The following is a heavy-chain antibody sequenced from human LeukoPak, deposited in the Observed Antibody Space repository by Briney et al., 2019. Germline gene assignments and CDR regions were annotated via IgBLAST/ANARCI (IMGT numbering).Heavy chain of an antibody. CDR2: ISYDASDK. V-gene: IGHV3-30*18. D-gene: IGHD6-13*01. Sequence: PGGSLRLSCAASGFSFSSYGMHWVRQAPGKGLEWVAAISYDASDKYYVDSVKGRFTISRDNSKSTLYLEMNSLRAEDTAVYYCAKDSEREQQFSYYYYYGMDVWGQGSTVTVSS. J-gene: IGHJ6*02. CDR1: GFSFSSYG. CDR3: AKDSEREQQFSYYYYYGMDV.